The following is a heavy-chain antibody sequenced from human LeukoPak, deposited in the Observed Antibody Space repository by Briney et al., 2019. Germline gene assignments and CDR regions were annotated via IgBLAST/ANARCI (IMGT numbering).Heavy chain of an antibody. D-gene: IGHD6-6*01. CDR2: IYTSGST. CDR3: ARDPYSSSSFGSFDY. V-gene: IGHV4-61*02. CDR1: GGSISSGSYY. Sequence: SETLFLTCTVSGGSISSGSYYWSWIRQPAGKGLEWIGRIYTSGSTNYNPSLKSRVTISVDTSKNQFSLKLSSVTAADTAVYYCARDPYSSSSFGSFDYWGQGTLVTVSS. J-gene: IGHJ4*02.